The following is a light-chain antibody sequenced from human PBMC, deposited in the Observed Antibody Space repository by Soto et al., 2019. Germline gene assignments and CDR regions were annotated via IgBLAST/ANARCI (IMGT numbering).Light chain of an antibody. Sequence: QPVLTQSPSASASLGASVNLTCTLSSGHSRNAIAWHQQLPQKGPRYLMKVNNDGSHTKGAGIPDRFSGSSSGAERYLIISSLQSDDEADYYCQTWETGSVIFGGGTKLTVL. CDR3: QTWETGSVI. V-gene: IGLV4-69*01. CDR1: SGHSRNA. CDR2: VNNDGSH. J-gene: IGLJ2*01.